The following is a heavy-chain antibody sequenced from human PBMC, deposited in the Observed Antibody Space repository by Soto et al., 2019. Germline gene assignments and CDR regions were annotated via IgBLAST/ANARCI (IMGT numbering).Heavy chain of an antibody. CDR3: ARAISSSPSPGLNWFGP. D-gene: IGHD6-6*01. V-gene: IGHV4-34*01. CDR1: GGSFSGYY. J-gene: IGHJ5*02. Sequence: SETLYLTCNVFGGSFSGYYCNWIRQPPGKGLEWIGTINYSGSTNYNPSLKNRVTISVDTSKNQFSLKLSSVTAADTAVYYCARAISSSPSPGLNWFGPWGQGTLVTVSS. CDR2: INYSGST.